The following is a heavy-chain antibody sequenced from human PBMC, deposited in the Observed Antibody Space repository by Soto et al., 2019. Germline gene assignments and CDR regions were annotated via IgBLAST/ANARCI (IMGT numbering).Heavy chain of an antibody. CDR3: ARGEAAAGPYFDY. J-gene: IGHJ4*02. CDR1: GFTFSSYG. V-gene: IGHV3-33*01. Sequence: GGSLRLSCAASGFTFSSYGMHWVRQAPGKGLEWVAVIWYDGSNKYYADSVKGRFTISRDNSKNTLYLQMNSLRAEDTAVYYCARGEAAAGPYFDYWGQGTLVTVSS. CDR2: IWYDGSNK. D-gene: IGHD6-13*01.